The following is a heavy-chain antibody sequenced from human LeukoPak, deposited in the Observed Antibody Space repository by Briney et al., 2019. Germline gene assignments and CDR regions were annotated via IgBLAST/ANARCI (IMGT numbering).Heavy chain of an antibody. J-gene: IGHJ4*02. CDR2: INWNGGST. CDR1: GFTFDDYG. D-gene: IGHD2/OR15-2a*01. CDR3: ARDQGTTPHGPFYLDY. V-gene: IGHV3-20*04. Sequence: GGSLRLSCAASGFTFDDYGMSWVRQAPGKGLEWVSGINWNGGSTGYADSVKGRFTISRDNAKNSLYLQMNSLRAEDTALYYCARDQGTTPHGPFYLDYWGQGTLVTVSS.